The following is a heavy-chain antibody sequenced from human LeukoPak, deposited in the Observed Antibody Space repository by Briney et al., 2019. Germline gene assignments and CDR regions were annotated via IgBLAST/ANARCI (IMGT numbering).Heavy chain of an antibody. CDR3: ARVPTYYYDSSGYSAPNDY. D-gene: IGHD3-22*01. V-gene: IGHV4-61*01. J-gene: IGHJ4*02. CDR1: GGSVSSGSYY. CDR2: IYYSGST. Sequence: SETLSLTCTVSGGSVSSGSYYWRRIRQPPGKGLEWIGYIYYSGSTNYNPSLKSRVTISVDTSKNQFSLKLSSVTAADTAVYYCARVPTYYYDSSGYSAPNDYWGQGTLVTVSS.